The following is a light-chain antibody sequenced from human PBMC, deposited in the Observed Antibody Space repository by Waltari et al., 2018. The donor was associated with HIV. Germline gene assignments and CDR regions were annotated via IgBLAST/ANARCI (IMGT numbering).Light chain of an antibody. V-gene: IGLV3-19*01. Sequence: SSELTQDPDVSVASGQTLKITCQGDSLRRYYTYWYQQKPGPAPVLGLHGKNSRPSGVPDRFSGSSSGSTASLTITGAQAEDEAVYYCHSRDSSGISYVFRNGTQVTVL. CDR2: GKN. J-gene: IGLJ1*01. CDR1: SLRRYY. CDR3: HSRDSSGISYV.